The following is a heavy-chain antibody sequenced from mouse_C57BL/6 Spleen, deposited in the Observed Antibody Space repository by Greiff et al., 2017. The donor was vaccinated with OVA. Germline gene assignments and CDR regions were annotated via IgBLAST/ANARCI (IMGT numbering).Heavy chain of an antibody. D-gene: IGHD4-1*01. Sequence: QVQLQQSGPGLVQPSQSLSITCTVSGFSLTSYGVHWVRQSPGKGLEWLGVIWSGGSTDYNAAFISRLSISKDNSKSQVFFKMNSLQADDTAIYYCARATGTRWYFDVWGTGTTVTVSS. J-gene: IGHJ1*03. CDR3: ARATGTRWYFDV. V-gene: IGHV2-2*01. CDR1: GFSLTSYG. CDR2: IWSGGST.